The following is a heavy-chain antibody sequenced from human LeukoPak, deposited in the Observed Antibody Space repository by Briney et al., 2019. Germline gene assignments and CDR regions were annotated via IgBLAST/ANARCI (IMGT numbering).Heavy chain of an antibody. CDR1: GLTFSYYW. D-gene: IGHD3-10*01. Sequence: PGGSLRLSCAASGLTFSYYWMYWVRQAPGKGLGWVASIKLDGSEQYYLGSVKGRFTISRDNARNSLYLQMNSLRAEDTAMYYCARDSPRGWSMDVWGKGTTVTVSS. J-gene: IGHJ6*03. CDR2: IKLDGSEQ. CDR3: ARDSPRGWSMDV. V-gene: IGHV3-7*01.